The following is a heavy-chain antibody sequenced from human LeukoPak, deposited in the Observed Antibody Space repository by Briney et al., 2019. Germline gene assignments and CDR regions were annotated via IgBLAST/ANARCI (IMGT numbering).Heavy chain of an antibody. CDR3: ARGSKVCSSGGSCYYNWFDP. CDR1: GDSISSGSYY. Sequence: NPSQTLSLTCTVSGDSISSGSYYWRWIRQPAGKGLEWIGRIYTSGSTNYNPSLKSRVTISYTSKNQFSLKLNSVTPEDTAVYYCARGSKVCSSGGSCYYNWFDPWGQGTLVTVSS. V-gene: IGHV4-61*02. J-gene: IGHJ5*02. D-gene: IGHD2-15*01. CDR2: IYTSGST.